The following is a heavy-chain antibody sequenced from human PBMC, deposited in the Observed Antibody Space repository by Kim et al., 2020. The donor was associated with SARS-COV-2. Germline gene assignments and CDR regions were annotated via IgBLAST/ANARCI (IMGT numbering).Heavy chain of an antibody. CDR2: T. D-gene: IGHD2-15*01. J-gene: IGHJ4*02. CDR3: ARDRGSRYIDY. V-gene: IGHV1-2*02. Sequence: TNYAQKFQGRVTMTRDTSISTAYMELSRLRSDDTAVYYCARDRGSRYIDYWGQGTLVTVSS.